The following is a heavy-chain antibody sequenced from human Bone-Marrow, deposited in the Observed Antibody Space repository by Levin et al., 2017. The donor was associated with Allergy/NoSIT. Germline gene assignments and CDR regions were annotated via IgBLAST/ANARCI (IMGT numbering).Heavy chain of an antibody. D-gene: IGHD2-15*01. CDR2: IGSSSSYI. CDR1: GITFSTYS. V-gene: IGHV3-21*01. Sequence: LSLTCAASGITFSTYSMNWVRQAPGKGLEWVSSIGSSSSYIHYADSVKGRFTISRDRAKNSLSLLMNSLKAEDTAVYYCAIGFCRGGDCYSYDYWGQGTLVTVSS. J-gene: IGHJ4*02. CDR3: AIGFCRGGDCYSYDY.